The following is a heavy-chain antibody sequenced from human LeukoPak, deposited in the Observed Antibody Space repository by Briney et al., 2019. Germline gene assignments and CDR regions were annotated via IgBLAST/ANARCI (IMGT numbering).Heavy chain of an antibody. CDR1: GGSISSSSYY. J-gene: IGHJ4*02. V-gene: IGHV4-39*01. D-gene: IGHD3-10*01. CDR3: ARGRDLPSDY. CDR2: IYYSGST. Sequence: PSETLSLTCTVSGGSISSSSYYWGWIRQPPGKGPEWIGSIYYSGSTYYNPSLKSRVTISVDTSKNQFSLKLSSVTAADTAVYYCARGRDLPSDYWGQGTLVTVSS.